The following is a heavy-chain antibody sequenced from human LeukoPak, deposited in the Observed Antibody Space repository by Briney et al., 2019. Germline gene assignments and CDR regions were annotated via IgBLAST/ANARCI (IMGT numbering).Heavy chain of an antibody. J-gene: IGHJ4*02. CDR2: IYTSGST. Sequence: PSETLSLTCTVSGGSISSGSYYWSWIRQPAGKGLEWIGRIYTSGSTNYNPSLKSRVTISVDTSKNQFSLKLSSVTAADTAVYYCARAAWDYWGQGTLVTVSS. V-gene: IGHV4-61*02. CDR3: ARAAWDY. CDR1: GGSISSGSYY.